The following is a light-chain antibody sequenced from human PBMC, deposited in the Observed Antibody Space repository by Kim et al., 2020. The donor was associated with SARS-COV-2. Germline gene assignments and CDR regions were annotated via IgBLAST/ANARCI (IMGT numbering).Light chain of an antibody. J-gene: IGKJ2*01. V-gene: IGKV3-20*01. CDR2: GAS. CDR3: QQYTTSPPAYT. Sequence: PGERAALSCRGSQSISSEFLAWYQQISGQPPRLLMFGASNRAAGIPDRFSGGGSGTDFTLTITRLEPADSAVYYCQQYTTSPPAYTFGQGTKLEI. CDR1: QSISSEF.